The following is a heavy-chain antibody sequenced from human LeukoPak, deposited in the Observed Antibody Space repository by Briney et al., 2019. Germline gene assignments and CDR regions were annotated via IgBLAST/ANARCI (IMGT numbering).Heavy chain of an antibody. D-gene: IGHD4-17*01. Sequence: GGSLRLSCAVSGFSFSSYSMNWVRQAPGKGLGWGSSISSSSSYIYYADSVKGRFTIPRDNAKNSLYLKMNSLRAEDTAVYYCARDWAPDSGDYDTNWFDPWGQGTLVTVSS. V-gene: IGHV3-21*01. J-gene: IGHJ5*02. CDR3: ARDWAPDSGDYDTNWFDP. CDR1: GFSFSSYS. CDR2: ISSSSSYI.